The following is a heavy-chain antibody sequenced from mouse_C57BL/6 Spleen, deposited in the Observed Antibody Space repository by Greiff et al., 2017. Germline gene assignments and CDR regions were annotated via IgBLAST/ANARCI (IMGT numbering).Heavy chain of an antibody. V-gene: IGHV1-55*01. Sequence: QVQLQQPGAELVKPGASVKMSCKASGYTFTSYWITWVKQRPGQGLEWIGDIYPGSGSTNYNEKFKSKATLTVDTSSSTAYMQLSSPTSEDSAVYYCARSRYYGSSSFAYWGQGTLVTVSA. D-gene: IGHD1-1*01. J-gene: IGHJ3*01. CDR3: ARSRYYGSSSFAY. CDR1: GYTFTSYW. CDR2: IYPGSGST.